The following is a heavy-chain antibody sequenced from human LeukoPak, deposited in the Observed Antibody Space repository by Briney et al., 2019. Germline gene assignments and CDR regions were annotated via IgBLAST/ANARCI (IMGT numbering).Heavy chain of an antibody. Sequence: SETLSLTCTVSGGSISSYYWSWIPQPPGKGLEWIGYIYYSGSTNYNPSLKSRVTISVDTSKNQFSLKLSSVTAADTAVYYCARAGDTAMAPDSYYFDYWGQGTLVTVSS. CDR1: GGSISSYY. J-gene: IGHJ4*02. V-gene: IGHV4-59*01. D-gene: IGHD5-18*01. CDR2: IYYSGST. CDR3: ARAGDTAMAPDSYYFDY.